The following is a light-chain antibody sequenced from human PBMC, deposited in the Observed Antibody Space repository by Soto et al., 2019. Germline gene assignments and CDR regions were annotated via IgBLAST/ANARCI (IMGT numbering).Light chain of an antibody. CDR2: GAS. CDR1: QSVSSSY. V-gene: IGKV3-20*01. Sequence: EIVLTQSPGTLSLSQGERATLSCRASQSVSSSYLAWYQQKPGQAPRLLIYGASSRATGIPDRFSGSGSGTDFTLTISRLEPEDFSVDYCQQDGTFGQGTKV. J-gene: IGKJ1*01. CDR3: QQDGT.